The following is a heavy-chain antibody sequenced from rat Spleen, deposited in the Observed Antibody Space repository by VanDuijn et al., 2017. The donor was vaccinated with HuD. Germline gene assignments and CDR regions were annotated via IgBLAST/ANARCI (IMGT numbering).Heavy chain of an antibody. CDR2: MWSNGGT. Sequence: QVQLKESGPGLVKPSLTLSLTCTVSGFSLSNYGVLWVRQPPGKGLEWMGVMWSNGGTDYNSAIKSRLSISRDTSKSQVFLKMNSLQSEDTAMYFCAIRGRTYWGQGVMVTVSS. CDR1: GFSLSNYG. CDR3: AIRGRTY. V-gene: IGHV2-13*01. J-gene: IGHJ2*01.